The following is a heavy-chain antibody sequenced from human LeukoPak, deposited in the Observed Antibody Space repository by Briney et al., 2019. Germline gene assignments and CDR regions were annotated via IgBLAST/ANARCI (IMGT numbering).Heavy chain of an antibody. CDR1: GFDFSSNW. CDR3: ARGDVGY. V-gene: IGHV3-74*01. D-gene: IGHD1-26*01. Sequence: GGSLRLSCAASGFDFSSNWMHWVRHAPGQGLVWVSRIKGDGISTNYADSVKGRFTISRDIAKNTLYLQMNSLRAEDTGVYYCARGDVGYWGQGTLVTVSS. J-gene: IGHJ4*02. CDR2: IKGDGIST.